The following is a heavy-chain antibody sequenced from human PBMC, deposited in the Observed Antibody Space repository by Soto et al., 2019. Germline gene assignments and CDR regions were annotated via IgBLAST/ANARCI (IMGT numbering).Heavy chain of an antibody. V-gene: IGHV1-3*01. CDR3: ARGPTDYYDNSANYFLDY. CDR1: GYTFTSYA. J-gene: IGHJ4*02. Sequence: ASVKVSCKASGYTFTSYAMHWVRQAPGQRLEWMGWINADNGNTKYSEKFQGRVTITSDTTTNTAYMELRNLRSDDTAVYYCARGPTDYYDNSANYFLDYWGQGTLVTVSS. D-gene: IGHD3-22*01. CDR2: INADNGNT.